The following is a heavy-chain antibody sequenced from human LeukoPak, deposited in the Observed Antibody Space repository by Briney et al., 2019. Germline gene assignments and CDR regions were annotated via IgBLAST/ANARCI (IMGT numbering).Heavy chain of an antibody. J-gene: IGHJ4*02. CDR1: GFTFSSYS. CDR3: ARTQALTYFDY. V-gene: IGHV3-21*01. D-gene: IGHD6-6*01. CDR2: ISSSSSYI. Sequence: GSLRLSCAASGFTFSSYSMNWVRQAPGKGLEWVSSISSSSSYIYYADSVKGRSTISRDNAKNSLYLQMNSLRAEDTAVYYCARTQALTYFDYWGQGTLVTVSS.